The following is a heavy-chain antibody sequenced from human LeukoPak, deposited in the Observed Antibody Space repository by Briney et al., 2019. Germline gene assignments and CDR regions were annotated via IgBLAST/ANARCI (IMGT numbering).Heavy chain of an antibody. CDR2: IYPGDSDT. CDR1: GYRFSSYW. J-gene: IGHJ4*02. CDR3: ARHEGDCSSTSCPGYYFDY. Sequence: GESLKISCTGSGYRFSSYWIGWVRQMPGKGLEWMGIIYPGDSDTRYSPSFQGQVTISADKSISTAYLQWSSLKASDTAMYYCARHEGDCSSTSCPGYYFDYWGQGTLVTVSS. D-gene: IGHD2-2*01. V-gene: IGHV5-51*01.